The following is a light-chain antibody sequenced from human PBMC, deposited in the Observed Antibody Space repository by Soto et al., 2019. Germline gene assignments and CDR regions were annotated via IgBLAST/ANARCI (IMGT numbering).Light chain of an antibody. CDR1: SSDIGAYSY. CDR2: EVS. J-gene: IGLJ1*01. V-gene: IGLV2-14*01. CDR3: SSFTSRSAPFA. Sequence: QSALTQPASVSGSPGQSITISCTGTSSDIGAYSYVSWYQHHPGKAPKLIIAEVSNRPSGVSSRFSGTKSGNTASLTISGLHAEDEADYYCSSFTSRSAPFAFGTGTKLTVL.